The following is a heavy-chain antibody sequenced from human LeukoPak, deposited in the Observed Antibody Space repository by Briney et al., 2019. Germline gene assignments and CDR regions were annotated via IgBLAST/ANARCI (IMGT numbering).Heavy chain of an antibody. CDR3: ARAKIAVAGHREFDY. Sequence: GASVKVSCKASGYTFTSYDINWVRQATGQGLEWMGWMNPNSGNIGYAQKFQGRVTMTRNTSISTAYMELSSLRSEDTAVYYCARAKIAVAGHREFDYWGQGTLVTVSS. CDR2: MNPNSGNI. V-gene: IGHV1-8*02. CDR1: GYTFTSYD. D-gene: IGHD6-19*01. J-gene: IGHJ4*02.